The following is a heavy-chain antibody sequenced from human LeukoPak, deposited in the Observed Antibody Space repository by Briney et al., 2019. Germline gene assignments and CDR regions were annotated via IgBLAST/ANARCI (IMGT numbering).Heavy chain of an antibody. D-gene: IGHD5-12*01. CDR2: ISAYNGNT. CDR3: ARVWLRQIFDY. V-gene: IGHV1-18*01. J-gene: IGHJ4*02. Sequence: GESLKISCKGSGYSFTSYGISWVRQAPGQGLEWMGWISAYNGNTNYAQKLQGRVTMTTDTSTSTAYMELRSLRSDDTAVYYCARVWLRQIFDYWGQGTLVTVSS. CDR1: GYSFTSYG.